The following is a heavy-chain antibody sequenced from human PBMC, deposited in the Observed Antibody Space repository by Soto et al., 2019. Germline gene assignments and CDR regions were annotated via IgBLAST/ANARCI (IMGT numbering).Heavy chain of an antibody. CDR3: AREHYGSGSYYFNWFDP. J-gene: IGHJ5*02. D-gene: IGHD3-10*01. V-gene: IGHV3-53*01. CDR1: GFTVSSNY. CDR2: IYSGGST. Sequence: PGGSLRLSCAASGFTVSSNYMSWVRQAPGKGLEWVSVIYSGGSTYYADSVKGRFTISRDNSKNTLYLQMNSLRAEDTAVYYCAREHYGSGSYYFNWFDPWGQGTLVTVSS.